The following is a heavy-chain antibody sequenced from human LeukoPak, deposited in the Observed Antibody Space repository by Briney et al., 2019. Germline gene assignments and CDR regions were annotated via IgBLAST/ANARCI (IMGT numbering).Heavy chain of an antibody. CDR2: IYYSGST. J-gene: IGHJ4*02. D-gene: IGHD3-22*01. V-gene: IGHV4-61*08. CDR3: ATYYYDSSGYYYFDY. Sequence: PSETLSLTCTVSGGSLSSGDYYWSWIRQPPGKGLEWIGYIYYSGSTNYNPSLKGRVTISVDTSKNQFSLKLSSVTAADTAVYYCATYYYDSSGYYYFDYWGQGTLVTVSS. CDR1: GGSLSSGDYY.